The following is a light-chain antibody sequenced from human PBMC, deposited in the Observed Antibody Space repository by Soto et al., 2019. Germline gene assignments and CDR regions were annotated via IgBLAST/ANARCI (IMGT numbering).Light chain of an antibody. Sequence: EIVLTQSPGTLSLSPGERATLSCRASQSVSSSYLAWYQQKPGQAPRLLIYGASSRATGIPERFSGSGSGTDVTLTISRLEPEDFAVYYWQQYGSSPRTFGQGTKVEIK. CDR1: QSVSSSY. CDR3: QQYGSSPRT. V-gene: IGKV3-20*01. CDR2: GAS. J-gene: IGKJ1*01.